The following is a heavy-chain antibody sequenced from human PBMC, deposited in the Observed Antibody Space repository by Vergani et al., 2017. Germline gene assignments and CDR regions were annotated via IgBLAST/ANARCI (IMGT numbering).Heavy chain of an antibody. CDR3: ARGYCTNSICRGKVDS. D-gene: IGHD2-8*01. Sequence: EVELVDSGGKVVRPGGSLRLSCVASGFRFDQFGMMWVRQSPGKGPEWVAGISFNGLTVGYSESVEGRFTISRDNSKDTLYLQMNSLRAEDTAVYYCARGYCTNSICRGKVDSWGQGTLVTVSS. CDR2: ISFNGLTV. V-gene: IGHV3-20*04. J-gene: IGHJ4*02. CDR1: GFRFDQFG.